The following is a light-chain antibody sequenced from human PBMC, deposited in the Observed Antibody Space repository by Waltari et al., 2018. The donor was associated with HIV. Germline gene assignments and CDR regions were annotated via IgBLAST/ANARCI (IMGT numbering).Light chain of an antibody. J-gene: IGLJ2*01. V-gene: IGLV2-23*03. CDR3: SSYTSCSTVL. CDR1: SSDVGTYRL. CDR2: EGN. Sequence: QSALTQPASVSGSPGQSITISCTVSSSDVGTYRLVSWYQHHPGKAPKLMSYEGNKRPSGVSNRCSGSNSGNTACLTISGLQAEDEAEYYCSSYTSCSTVLVGGGTKRTVL.